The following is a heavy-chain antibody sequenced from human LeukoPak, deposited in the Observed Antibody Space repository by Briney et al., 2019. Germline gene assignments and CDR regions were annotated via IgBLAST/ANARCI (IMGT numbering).Heavy chain of an antibody. J-gene: IGHJ4*02. CDR2: ISSSGSTI. V-gene: IGHV3-48*03. CDR3: ARTTRVAAAGSFDY. D-gene: IGHD6-13*01. Sequence: GGSLRLSCAASGFTFSSYEMNWVRQAPGKGLEWVSYISSSGSTIYYADSVKGRFTISRDNAKNSLYLQMNSLRAEDTAVYYCARTTRVAAAGSFDYWGQGTLVTVSS. CDR1: GFTFSSYE.